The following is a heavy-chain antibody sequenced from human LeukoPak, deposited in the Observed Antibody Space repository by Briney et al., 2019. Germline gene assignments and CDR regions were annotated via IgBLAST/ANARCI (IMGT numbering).Heavy chain of an antibody. J-gene: IGHJ4*02. Sequence: PSETLSLTCTVSGDSISTSSYYWGWVRQTPGKGLEWLGSIYYSGITHYNPSLKSRLTIYVDTSRNQFSLHPFSVTAADTAVFYCARSDYYDYRQIDYWGQGTLVTVSS. CDR3: ARSDYYDYRQIDY. CDR2: IYYSGIT. CDR1: GDSISTSSYY. D-gene: IGHD3-16*01. V-gene: IGHV4-39*01.